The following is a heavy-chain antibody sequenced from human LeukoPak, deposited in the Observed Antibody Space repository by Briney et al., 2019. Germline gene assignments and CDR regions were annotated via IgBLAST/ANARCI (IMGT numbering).Heavy chain of an antibody. Sequence: EASVKVSCKASGYTFTSHGISWVRQAPGQGLEWMGWINTYNGITNYAQRVQGRVTMTTDTSTYTAYMELRNLRSDDTAVYYCVREDCSDSSCYLGDVWGQGTTVTVFS. CDR2: INTYNGIT. CDR3: VREDCSDSSCYLGDV. CDR1: GYTFTSHG. J-gene: IGHJ6*02. D-gene: IGHD2-15*01. V-gene: IGHV1-18*01.